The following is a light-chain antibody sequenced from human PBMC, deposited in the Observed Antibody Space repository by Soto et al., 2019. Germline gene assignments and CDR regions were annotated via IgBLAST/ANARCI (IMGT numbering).Light chain of an antibody. V-gene: IGKV1-39*01. CDR3: QKYNSAPWT. J-gene: IGKJ1*01. Sequence: DIERTQSPSSLSASVRDRVSITCRASQNIRGYLNWYQQKPGKAPNLLIYAASSLQSGIPSRFSGSGSETDFTLTISSLQPEDVATYYCQKYNSAPWTFGQGTKVDIK. CDR2: AAS. CDR1: QNIRGY.